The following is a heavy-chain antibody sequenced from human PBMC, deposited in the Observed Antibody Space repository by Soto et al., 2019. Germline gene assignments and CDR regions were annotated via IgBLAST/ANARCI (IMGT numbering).Heavy chain of an antibody. V-gene: IGHV4-59*01. CDR3: ARDTVLTGMFDF. J-gene: IGHJ4*02. CDR2: VYYTGTA. CDR1: GGSIGSYH. Sequence: SETLSLTCTVSGGSIGSYHWSWVRQPPGKGLEWIASVYYTGTANYNPSLGSRVTISIDAPGNRFSMEITSVTAADTAIYYCARDTVLTGMFDFWGQGTLVTVSS. D-gene: IGHD4-17*01.